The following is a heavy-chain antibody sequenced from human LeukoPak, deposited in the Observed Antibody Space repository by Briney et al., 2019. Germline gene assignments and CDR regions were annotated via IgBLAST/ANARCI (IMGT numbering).Heavy chain of an antibody. J-gene: IGHJ4*02. D-gene: IGHD3-10*01. Sequence: SVKVSCKASGYTFTGYYMHWVRQAPGQGLEWMGGIIPIFGTANYAQKFQGRVTITADKSTSTAYMELSSLRSEDTAVYYCARDLAGSYYNYWGQGTLVTVSS. V-gene: IGHV1-69*06. CDR1: GYTFTGYY. CDR2: IIPIFGTA. CDR3: ARDLAGSYYNY.